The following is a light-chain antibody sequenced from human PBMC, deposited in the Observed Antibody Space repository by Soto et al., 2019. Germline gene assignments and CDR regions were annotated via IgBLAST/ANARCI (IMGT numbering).Light chain of an antibody. J-gene: IGKJ1*01. CDR2: WAS. Sequence: DIVMTQSPDSLAVSLGERATINCKSSQSVLYSSNNKNYLAWYQQKPGQPPKLLIYWASTRESGVPDRFGGSGSGTDFPLTISSLQAEDVAVYYCQQYYRPWTFGQGTKVEIK. V-gene: IGKV4-1*01. CDR3: QQYYRPWT. CDR1: QSVLYSSNNKNY.